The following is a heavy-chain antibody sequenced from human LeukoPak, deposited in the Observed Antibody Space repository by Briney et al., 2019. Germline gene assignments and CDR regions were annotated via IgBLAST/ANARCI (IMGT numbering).Heavy chain of an antibody. Sequence: GGSLRLSCAASGFTFSSYSMNWVRQAPGKGLEWVSSISSSSSYIYYADSVKGRFTISRDNSKNTLYLQMNSLRAEDTAVYYCARSPYSSSSEVEYWGQGTLVTVSS. CDR2: ISSSSSYI. D-gene: IGHD6-6*01. CDR3: ARSPYSSSSEVEY. V-gene: IGHV3-21*01. CDR1: GFTFSSYS. J-gene: IGHJ4*02.